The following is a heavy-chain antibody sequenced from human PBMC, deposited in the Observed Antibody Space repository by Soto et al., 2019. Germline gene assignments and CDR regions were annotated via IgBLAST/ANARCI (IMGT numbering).Heavy chain of an antibody. D-gene: IGHD3-10*01. CDR3: ARGFGSGSYSLWFDY. J-gene: IGHJ4*02. CDR2: IYYSGST. Sequence: SETLSLTCTVSGGSISSGGYYWRWIRQHPGKGLEWIGYIYYSGSTNYNPSLKSRVTISVDTSKNQFSLKLSSVTAADTAVYYCARGFGSGSYSLWFDYWGQGTLVTVS. V-gene: IGHV4-31*03. CDR1: GGSISSGGYY.